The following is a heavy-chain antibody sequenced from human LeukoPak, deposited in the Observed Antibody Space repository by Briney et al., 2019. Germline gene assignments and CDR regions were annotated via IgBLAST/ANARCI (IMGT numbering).Heavy chain of an antibody. Sequence: ASVKVSCKASGYTFTGYYMHWVRQAPGQGLEWMGWINPNSGGTNYAQKFQGRVTMTRDTSISTAYMELSRLRSDDTAVYYCARASTVTTVLIGYWGQGTLVTVSS. CDR1: GYTFTGYY. CDR3: ARASTVTTVLIGY. J-gene: IGHJ4*02. V-gene: IGHV1-2*02. D-gene: IGHD4-17*01. CDR2: INPNSGGT.